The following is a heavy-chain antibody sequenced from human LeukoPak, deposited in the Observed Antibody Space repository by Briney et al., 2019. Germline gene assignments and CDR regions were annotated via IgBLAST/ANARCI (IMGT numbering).Heavy chain of an antibody. CDR3: ARSELPLDAFDI. CDR1: GFTFSSYW. Sequence: QSGGSLTLSCAASGFTFSSYWMHWVRHAPGKGLVWVSRINSDGSSTSYADSVKGRFTISRDNAKNTLYLQMNSLRAEDTAVYYCARSELPLDAFDIWGQGTMVTVSS. V-gene: IGHV3-74*01. D-gene: IGHD2-15*01. J-gene: IGHJ3*02. CDR2: INSDGSST.